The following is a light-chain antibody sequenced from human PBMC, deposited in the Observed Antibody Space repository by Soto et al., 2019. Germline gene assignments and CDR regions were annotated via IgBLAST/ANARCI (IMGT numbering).Light chain of an antibody. CDR3: QQYNSYALA. CDR2: KAS. CDR1: QTISSW. V-gene: IGKV1-5*03. Sequence: DIQMTQSPSTLSGSVGDRVTITCRASQTISSWLAWYQQKPGKAPKLLIYKASTLKSGVPSRFSGSGSGTEFNLTFSSLKPRDFATYYCQQYNSYALAFGQGTAVNIK. J-gene: IGKJ1*01.